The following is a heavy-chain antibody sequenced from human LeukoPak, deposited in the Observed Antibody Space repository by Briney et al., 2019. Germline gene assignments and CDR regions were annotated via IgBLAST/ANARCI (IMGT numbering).Heavy chain of an antibody. J-gene: IGHJ4*02. Sequence: GGSLRLSCAASGFTFSSYGMHWVRQAPGKGLEWVAFIRYDGSNKYYADSVKGRFTISRDNSKNTLYLQMNSLRAEDTAVYYCAKDRRGYEGGFIGPGYWGQGTLVTVSS. CDR1: GFTFSSYG. D-gene: IGHD2-2*01. CDR2: IRYDGSNK. CDR3: AKDRRGYEGGFIGPGY. V-gene: IGHV3-30*02.